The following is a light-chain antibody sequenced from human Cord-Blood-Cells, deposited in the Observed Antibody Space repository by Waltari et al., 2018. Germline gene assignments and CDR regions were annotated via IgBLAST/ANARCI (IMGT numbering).Light chain of an antibody. Sequence: SYVLTQPPSVSVAPGQTARITCGGNNIGSKSGHWYQQKPGQAPVLVVYDDSDRPSGYPGRCAGSNAGNTATLTISRGEAGDEADYYCQVWDSSSDRLYVFGTGTKVTVL. CDR3: QVWDSSSDRLYV. CDR1: NIGSKS. CDR2: DDS. V-gene: IGLV3-21*02. J-gene: IGLJ1*01.